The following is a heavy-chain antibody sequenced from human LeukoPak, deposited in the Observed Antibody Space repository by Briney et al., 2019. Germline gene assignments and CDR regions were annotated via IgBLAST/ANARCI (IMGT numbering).Heavy chain of an antibody. J-gene: IGHJ6*02. D-gene: IGHD4-17*01. V-gene: IGHV1-69*04. CDR2: IIPIFGIA. Sequence: SVKVSCKASGGTFSSYAISWVRQAPGQGLEWMGRIIPIFGIANYAQKFQGRVTITADKSTSTAYMELSSLRSEDTAVYYCATQVTTVPEKVNFRNWGYGMDVWGQGTTVAVSS. CDR1: GGTFSSYA. CDR3: ATQVTTVPEKVNFRNWGYGMDV.